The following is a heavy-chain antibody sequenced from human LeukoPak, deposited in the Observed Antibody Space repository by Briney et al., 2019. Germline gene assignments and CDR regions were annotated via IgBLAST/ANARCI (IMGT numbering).Heavy chain of an antibody. CDR3: ARDAVPVLLWFGESDY. CDR2: ISSSGSTI. J-gene: IGHJ4*02. D-gene: IGHD3-10*01. CDR1: GFTFSDYY. Sequence: GGSLRLSCAASGFTFSDYYMSWIRQAPGKGLEWVSYISSSGSTIYYADSVKGRFTISRDNAKNSLYLQMNSLRAKDTAVYYCARDAVPVLLWFGESDYWGQGTLVTVSS. V-gene: IGHV3-11*04.